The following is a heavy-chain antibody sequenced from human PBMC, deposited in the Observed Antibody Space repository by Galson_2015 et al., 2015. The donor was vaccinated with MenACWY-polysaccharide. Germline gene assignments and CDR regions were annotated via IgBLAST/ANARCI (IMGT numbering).Heavy chain of an antibody. Sequence: ETLSLTCAVSGGSFTNYYWAWIRQTAEKGLEWLGEVNHSGKTNYNPSLRRRLTISVDTSQKQFFLQLTSVTAADTATYYCARAWSSGYYFQYWGQGTLVAVSS. CDR3: ARAWSSGYYFQY. J-gene: IGHJ4*02. CDR2: VNHSGKT. V-gene: IGHV4-34*01. D-gene: IGHD3-22*01. CDR1: GGSFTNYY.